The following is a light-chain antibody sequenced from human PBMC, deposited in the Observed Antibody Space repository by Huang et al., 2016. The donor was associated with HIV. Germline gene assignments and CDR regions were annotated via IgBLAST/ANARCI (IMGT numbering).Light chain of an antibody. CDR2: DAS. V-gene: IGKV1-33*01. Sequence: DIQMTQSPSSLSASVGDRGTITCQASQDINNFLNWYQQKPGKAPKLLILDASNLQTGVPSRFSGSGSGTHFTFTITSLQRDDIGTYYCQQYDDVPISFGGGTKV. J-gene: IGKJ4*01. CDR1: QDINNF. CDR3: QQYDDVPIS.